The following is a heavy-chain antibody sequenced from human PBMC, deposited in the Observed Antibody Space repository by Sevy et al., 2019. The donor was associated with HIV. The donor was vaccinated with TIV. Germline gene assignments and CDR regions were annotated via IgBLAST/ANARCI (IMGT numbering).Heavy chain of an antibody. D-gene: IGHD2-8*01. CDR3: TRDMYGIDY. V-gene: IGHV3-74*01. CDR2: VDNDGSGT. Sequence: GGSLRLSCAASGFTFTNYWMHWVRQAPGKGLVWVSRVDNDGSGTNYADSVKGRFTISRDNAKNTVYLQMNRLRAEDTAVYDCTRDMYGIDYWGQGTLVTVSS. J-gene: IGHJ4*02. CDR1: GFTFTNYW.